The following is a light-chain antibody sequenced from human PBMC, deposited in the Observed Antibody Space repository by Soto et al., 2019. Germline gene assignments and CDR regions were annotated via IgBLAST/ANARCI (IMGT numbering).Light chain of an antibody. V-gene: IGKV3-20*01. CDR3: QQYGSSPWT. Sequence: IVLTQSPGTLSLSPGERATLSCRASQSVSTRHLAWYQQKPGQAPRLLMYGAFIRATGIPDRISGSGSGTDFSLTISRLEPEDSAVYYCQQYGSSPWTFGQGTTVEIK. J-gene: IGKJ1*01. CDR2: GAF. CDR1: QSVSTRH.